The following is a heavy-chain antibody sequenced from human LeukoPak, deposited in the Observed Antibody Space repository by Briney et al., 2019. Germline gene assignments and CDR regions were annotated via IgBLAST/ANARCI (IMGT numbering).Heavy chain of an antibody. CDR2: ISGSGGST. D-gene: IGHD3-22*01. Sequence: GGSLRLSCAASGFTFSSYAMSWVRQAPGKGLEWVSAISGSGGSTFYADSVKGRFTISRDNSKNTLYLQMNSLRAEDTAVYYCAKDLDDSSGYYPLWGQGTLVTVSS. CDR1: GFTFSSYA. CDR3: AKDLDDSSGYYPL. V-gene: IGHV3-23*01. J-gene: IGHJ4*02.